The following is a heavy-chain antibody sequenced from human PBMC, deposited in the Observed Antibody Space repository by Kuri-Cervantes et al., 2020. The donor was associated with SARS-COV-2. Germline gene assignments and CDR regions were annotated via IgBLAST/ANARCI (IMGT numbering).Heavy chain of an antibody. CDR1: GYTFTSYD. V-gene: IGHV1-8*03. CDR2: MNPNSGNT. D-gene: IGHD6-13*01. CDR3: ARGWQQQLVGDAFDI. J-gene: IGHJ3*02. Sequence: ASVKVSCKAFGYTFTSYDINWVRQATGQGLEWMGWMNPNSGNTGYAQKFQGRVTITRNTSISTAYMELSSLRSEDTAVYYCARGWQQQLVGDAFDIWGQGTMVTVSS.